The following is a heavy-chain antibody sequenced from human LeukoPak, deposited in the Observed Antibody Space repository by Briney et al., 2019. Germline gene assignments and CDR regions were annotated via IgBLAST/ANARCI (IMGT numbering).Heavy chain of an antibody. V-gene: IGHV1-69*06. CDR3: ARVGQLAFDY. CDR2: IIPIFGTA. CDR1: GGTFSSYA. J-gene: IGHJ4*03. D-gene: IGHD6-13*01. Sequence: SVKVSCKASGGTFSSYAISWVRQAPGQGLEWLGGIIPIFGTANYAQKFQGRVTITADKSTSTAYMELSSLRSDDTAVYYCARVGQLAFDYWGQGTMVTVSS.